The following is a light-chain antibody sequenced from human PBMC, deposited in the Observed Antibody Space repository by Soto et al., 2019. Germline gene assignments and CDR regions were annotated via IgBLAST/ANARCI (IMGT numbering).Light chain of an antibody. Sequence: DIQMTQSPSSLSASVGDRVTITCRASQSISYYLHWYQQKPGKAPKLLIYAASNLQSGVPSRFSASGSGTDFTLTIGSLQPEDSATYYCLQHDSFPYTFGQGTRLEI. CDR3: LQHDSFPYT. CDR1: QSISYY. CDR2: AAS. J-gene: IGKJ2*01. V-gene: IGKV1-17*01.